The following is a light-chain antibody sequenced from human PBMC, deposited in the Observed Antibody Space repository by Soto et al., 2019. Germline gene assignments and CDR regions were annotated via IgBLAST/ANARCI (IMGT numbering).Light chain of an antibody. CDR1: SSDVGAYNY. V-gene: IGLV2-8*01. Sequence: QSVLTQPPSASGSPGQSVTISCTGTSSDVGAYNYVSWYQQHPGKAPKLMIYEVSKRPSGVPDRFSDSKSDNTASLTVSGLQAEDEADYYCTSYAGSNNYVFGTGTKLTVL. J-gene: IGLJ1*01. CDR2: EVS. CDR3: TSYAGSNNYV.